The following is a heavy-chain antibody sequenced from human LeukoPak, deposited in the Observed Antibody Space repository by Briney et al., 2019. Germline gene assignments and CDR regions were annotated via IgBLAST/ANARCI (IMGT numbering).Heavy chain of an antibody. CDR3: ARAPKVVWFGELFADW. CDR1: GFTFSSYW. CDR2: IKQDGSEK. V-gene: IGHV3-7*01. J-gene: IGHJ4*02. Sequence: QSGGSLRLSCAASGFTFSSYWMSWVRQAPGKGLEWVANIKQDGSEKYYVDSVKGRFTISRDNAKNSLYLQMNSLRAEDTAVYYCARAPKVVWFGELFADWWGQGTLVTVSS. D-gene: IGHD3-10*01.